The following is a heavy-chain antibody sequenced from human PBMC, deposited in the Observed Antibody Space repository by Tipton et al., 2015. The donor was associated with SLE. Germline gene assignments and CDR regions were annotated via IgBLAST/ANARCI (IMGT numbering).Heavy chain of an antibody. J-gene: IGHJ4*02. D-gene: IGHD3-22*01. V-gene: IGHV3-66*02. Sequence: VQLVQSGGGLVQPGGSLRLSCAASGFTVSSNYMSWVRQAPGKGLEWVSVIYSGGSTYYADSVKGRFTISRDNSKNTLYLQMNSLRAEDTAVYYCNSYYDSNLFDYWGQGTLVTVSS. CDR3: NSYYDSNLFDY. CDR2: IYSGGST. CDR1: GFTVSSNY.